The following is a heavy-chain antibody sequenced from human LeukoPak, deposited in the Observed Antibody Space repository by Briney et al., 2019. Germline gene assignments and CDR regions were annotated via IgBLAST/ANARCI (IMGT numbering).Heavy chain of an antibody. CDR3: ARVGSSGWSANYFDY. CDR1: GGSFSGYY. Sequence: SETLSLTCAVYGGSFSGYYWSWIRQPPGKGLEWIGEINHSESTNYNPSLKSRVTISVDTSKNQFSLKLSSVTAADTAVYYCARVGSSGWSANYFDYWGQGTLVTVSS. J-gene: IGHJ4*02. CDR2: INHSEST. V-gene: IGHV4-34*01. D-gene: IGHD6-19*01.